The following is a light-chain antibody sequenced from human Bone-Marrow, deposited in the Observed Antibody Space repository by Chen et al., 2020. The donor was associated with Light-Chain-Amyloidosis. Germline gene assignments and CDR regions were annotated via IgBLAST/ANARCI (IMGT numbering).Light chain of an antibody. J-gene: IGKJ2*01. CDR2: RAS. CDR3: QQYNNWPPYT. Sequence: ELVMTQSPATLSVSPGERVTLSCRASQSINSDLAWYQQKPGQAPRLLIYRASIRATGIPARFSGSWSGTEFTLTISSLQSEDFAVYYCQQYNNWPPYTFGQGTKLEIK. V-gene: IGKV3-15*01. CDR1: QSINSD.